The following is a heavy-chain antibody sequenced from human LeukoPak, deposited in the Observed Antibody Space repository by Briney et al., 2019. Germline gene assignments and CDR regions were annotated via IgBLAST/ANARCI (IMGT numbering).Heavy chain of an antibody. D-gene: IGHD2-21*02. J-gene: IGHJ1*01. CDR1: GFMFSNYW. V-gene: IGHV3-7*01. CDR2: INPDGRDT. CDR3: TSWGDTTAEYFQR. Sequence: GGSLRLSCAASGFMFSNYWMHWVRQAPGKGLEWVAHINPDGRDTYYVDSVKGRFTISRDNAQNSMYLQMNSLRVEDTAVYYCTSWGDTTAEYFQRWGQGTLVTVSS.